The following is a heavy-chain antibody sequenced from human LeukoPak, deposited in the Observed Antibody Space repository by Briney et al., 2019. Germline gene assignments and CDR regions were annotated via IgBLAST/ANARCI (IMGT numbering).Heavy chain of an antibody. D-gene: IGHD3-10*01. J-gene: IGHJ4*02. CDR1: GFTFSSYA. CDR2: ISYDGSNK. Sequence: PGGSLRLSCAASGFTFSSYAMHWVRQAPGKGLEWVAVISYDGSNKYYADSVKGRFTISRDNSKNTLYLQMNSLRAEDTAVYYCASTLGITMVRGAHGYWGQGTLVTVSS. V-gene: IGHV3-30-3*01. CDR3: ASTLGITMVRGAHGY.